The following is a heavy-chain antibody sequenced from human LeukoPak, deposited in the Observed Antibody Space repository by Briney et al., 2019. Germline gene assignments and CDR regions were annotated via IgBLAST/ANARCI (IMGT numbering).Heavy chain of an antibody. CDR3: ATDCTSTSCRSGSASDL. V-gene: IGHV4-39*07. Sequence: PSETLSLTCTVSGGSISSSSYYWGWIRQPPGKGLEWIGEINHSGSTNYNPSLKSRVTISVDTSKNQFSLKLSSVTAADTAVYYCATDCTSTSCRSGSASDLWGQGTMVTVSS. J-gene: IGHJ3*01. CDR2: INHSGST. CDR1: GGSISSSSYY. D-gene: IGHD2-2*01.